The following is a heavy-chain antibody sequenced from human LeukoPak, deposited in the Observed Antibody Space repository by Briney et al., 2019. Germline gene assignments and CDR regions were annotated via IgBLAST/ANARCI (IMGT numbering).Heavy chain of an antibody. V-gene: IGHV3-66*01. CDR2: IYSGGIT. J-gene: IGHJ4*02. CDR1: EFTVSSNY. D-gene: IGHD1-26*01. CDR3: ARDPRRSHYLDY. Sequence: GGSLRLSCAASEFTVSSNYMNWVRQAPGKGLEWVSVIYSGGITYYADSVKGRFTISRDSSKNTLYLQMGSLRAEDTAVYYCARDPRRSHYLDYWGQGTLVTVSS.